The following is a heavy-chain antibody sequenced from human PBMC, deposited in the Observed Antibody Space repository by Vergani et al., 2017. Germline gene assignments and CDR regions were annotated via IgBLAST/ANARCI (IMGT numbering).Heavy chain of an antibody. J-gene: IGHJ4*02. CDR1: GGSFSSYY. CDR3: ARGRGVPDY. CDR2: IYYGGST. Sequence: QVQLQQWGAGLLKPSETLSLTCAVYGGSFSSYYWSWIRQPPGKGLEWIGYIYYGGSTNYNPSLKGRVTISVDTSKNQFSLKLSSVTAADTAVYYCARGRGVPDYWGQGTLVTVSS. D-gene: IGHD1-1*01. V-gene: IGHV4-34*11.